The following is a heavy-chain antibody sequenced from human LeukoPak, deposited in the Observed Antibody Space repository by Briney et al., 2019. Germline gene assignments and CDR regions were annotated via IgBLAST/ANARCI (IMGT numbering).Heavy chain of an antibody. CDR2: TYYRSKWYN. J-gene: IGHJ4*02. Sequence: TSQTLSLTCAISGDSVSSINGAWNWIRQSPSRGLEWLGRTYYRSKWYNDYAGSFISRITISPDTSKNQFSLQLDSVTPEDTAVYYCAKVRYDYVWGSYIEVDYWGQGTLVTVSS. CDR3: AKVRYDYVWGSYIEVDY. CDR1: GDSVSSINGA. D-gene: IGHD3-16*01. V-gene: IGHV6-1*01.